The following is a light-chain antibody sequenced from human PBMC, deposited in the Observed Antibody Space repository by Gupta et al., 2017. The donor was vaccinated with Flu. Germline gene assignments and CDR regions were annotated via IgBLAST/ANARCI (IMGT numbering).Light chain of an antibody. CDR3: QQLNRYPRS. Sequence: DIQLTQSPSFLSASVGDRVTITCRASQGISSYLAWYQQKPGKAPKLLIYAASTLQSGVPSRFSGSGSGTEFTLTISSLQPEDFATYYGQQLNRYPRSFGQGTKLEIK. V-gene: IGKV1-9*01. CDR1: QGISSY. CDR2: AAS. J-gene: IGKJ2*03.